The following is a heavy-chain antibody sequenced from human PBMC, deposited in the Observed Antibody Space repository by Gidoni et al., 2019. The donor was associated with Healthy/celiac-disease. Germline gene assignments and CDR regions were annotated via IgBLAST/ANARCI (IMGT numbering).Heavy chain of an antibody. CDR1: GFTFSDYD. J-gene: IGHJ4*02. D-gene: IGHD3-10*01. Sequence: QVQLVESGGGLVKPGGSLRLPCAASGFTFSDYDMSWIRQAPGKGLEWVSYISSSSSYTNYADSVKGRFTISRDNAKNSLYLQMNSLRAEDTAVYYCGRYYYGSGSYFYFDYWGQGTLVTVSS. V-gene: IGHV3-11*05. CDR2: ISSSSSYT. CDR3: GRYYYGSGSYFYFDY.